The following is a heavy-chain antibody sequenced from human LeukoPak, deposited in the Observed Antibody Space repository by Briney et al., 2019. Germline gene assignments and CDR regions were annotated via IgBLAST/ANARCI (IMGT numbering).Heavy chain of an antibody. J-gene: IGHJ5*02. D-gene: IGHD3-10*01. CDR2: IYYSGST. Sequence: SETLSLTCTVSGGSISSSSYYWGWIRQPPGKGLEWIGSIYYSGSTYYNPSLKSRVTISVDTSKNQFSLKLSSVTAADTAVYYCARRRGTMVRGVIPRIVIAPWGQGTLVTVSS. V-gene: IGHV4-39*01. CDR3: ARRRGTMVRGVIPRIVIAP. CDR1: GGSISSSSYY.